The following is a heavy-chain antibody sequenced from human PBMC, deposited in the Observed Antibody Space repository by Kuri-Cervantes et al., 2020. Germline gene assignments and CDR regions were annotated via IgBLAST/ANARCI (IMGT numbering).Heavy chain of an antibody. CDR2: ISWNSGSI. CDR3: AKEGDVTMIVAMDV. D-gene: IGHD3-22*01. V-gene: IGHV3-9*01. Sequence: SLKISCTASGFTFDDYAMHWVRQAPGKGLEWVSGISWNSGSIGYADSVKGRFTISRDNSKNTLYLQMNSLRAEDTAVYYCAKEGDVTMIVAMDVWGQGTTVTVSS. CDR1: GFTFDDYA. J-gene: IGHJ6*02.